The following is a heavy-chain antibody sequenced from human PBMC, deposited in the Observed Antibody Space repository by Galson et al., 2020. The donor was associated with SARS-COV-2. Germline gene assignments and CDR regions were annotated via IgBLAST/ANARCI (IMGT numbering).Heavy chain of an antibody. J-gene: IGHJ2*01. CDR1: GFTFDDYA. CDR2: ISWNSETI. V-gene: IGHV3-9*01. Sequence: GGSLRLSCAASGFTFDDYAMHWVRQVPGKGLEWVSGISWNSETIGYADSVKGRFTISRDNAKNSLSLQMNSLRADNTAFYYCARRKGLLPFDLWGRGTLVTVSS. CDR3: ARRKGLLPFDL.